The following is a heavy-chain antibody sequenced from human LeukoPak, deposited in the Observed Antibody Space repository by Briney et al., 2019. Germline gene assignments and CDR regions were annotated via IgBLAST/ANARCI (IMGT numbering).Heavy chain of an antibody. CDR1: GYTFTGYY. D-gene: IGHD1-26*01. V-gene: IGHV1-18*04. Sequence: GASVKVSCKASGYTFTGYYMHWVRQAPGQGLEWMGWISAYNGNTNYAQKLQGRVTMTTDTSTSTAYMELRSLRSDDTAVYYCARVWDAVDAFDIWGQGTMVTVSS. J-gene: IGHJ3*02. CDR3: ARVWDAVDAFDI. CDR2: ISAYNGNT.